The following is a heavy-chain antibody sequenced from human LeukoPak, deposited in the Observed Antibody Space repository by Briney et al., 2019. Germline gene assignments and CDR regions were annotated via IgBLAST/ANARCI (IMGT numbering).Heavy chain of an antibody. CDR2: IWFDGNNY. Sequence: GGSLRLSCAASGFTFSTYGMHWVRQAPGKGLEWVAVIWFDGNNYYYADSVKGRFTISRDNSKNMLYLQMNSLRAEDTAVYYCAKDLYYYDSSGYTFDYWGQGTLVTVSS. J-gene: IGHJ4*02. V-gene: IGHV3-30*02. D-gene: IGHD3-22*01. CDR1: GFTFSTYG. CDR3: AKDLYYYDSSGYTFDY.